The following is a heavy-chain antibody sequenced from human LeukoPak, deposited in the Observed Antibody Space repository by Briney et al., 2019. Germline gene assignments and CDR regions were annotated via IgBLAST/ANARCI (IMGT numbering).Heavy chain of an antibody. CDR3: AREVCSSTSCYDDAFDI. CDR2: ISGSGGST. J-gene: IGHJ3*02. Sequence: SGGSLRLSCAASGFTFSSYGMSWVRQAPGKGLEWVSAISGSGGSTYYADSVKGRFTISRDNSKNTLYLQMNSLRAEDTALYYCAREVCSSTSCYDDAFDIWGQGTMVTVSS. V-gene: IGHV3-23*01. CDR1: GFTFSSYG. D-gene: IGHD2-2*01.